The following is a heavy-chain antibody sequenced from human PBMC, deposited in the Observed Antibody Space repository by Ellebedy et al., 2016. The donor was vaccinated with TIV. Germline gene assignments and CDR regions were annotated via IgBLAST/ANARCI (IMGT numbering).Heavy chain of an antibody. CDR3: ASSIYGSGSYLSLYYYYGMDV. V-gene: IGHV4-59*08. D-gene: IGHD3-10*01. J-gene: IGHJ6*02. CDR1: GGPISSYY. Sequence: MPSETLSLTCTVSGGPISSYYWSWIRQPPGTGLEWIGYIYYSGSTNHNPSLKSRVTISVDTSKNQFSLKLSSVTAADTAVYYCASSIYGSGSYLSLYYYYGMDVWGQGTTVTVSS. CDR2: IYYSGST.